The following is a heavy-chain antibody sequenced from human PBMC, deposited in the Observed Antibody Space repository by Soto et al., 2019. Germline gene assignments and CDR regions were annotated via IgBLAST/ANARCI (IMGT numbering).Heavy chain of an antibody. J-gene: IGHJ4*02. V-gene: IGHV4-39*01. CDR1: GGSISSSSYY. CDR2: IYYSGTT. Sequence: QLQLQESGPGLVKPSETLSLTCTVSGGSISSSSYYWGWIRQPPGKGLEWIGSIYYSGTTYYNPSLKSGVLMSVDTSKNQFSLTLSSVTAADTAVYYCARHRGYYDILTGYYTELNYDYWCQVSLVTVSS. CDR3: ARHRGYYDILTGYYTELNYDY. D-gene: IGHD3-9*01.